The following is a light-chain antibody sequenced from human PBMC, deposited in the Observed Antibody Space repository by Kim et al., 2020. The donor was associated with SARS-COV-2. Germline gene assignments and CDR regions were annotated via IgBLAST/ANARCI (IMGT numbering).Light chain of an antibody. CDR3: QQHYTYPYT. Sequence: AIRLTQSPSSFSASTGDRVTITCRASQDISNSLAWYQQEPGKAPKLLIYGSSTLQSGVPSRFTGSGSGTDFTLTITCLQSEDFATYYCQQHYTYPYTFGQGTKLE. CDR1: QDISNS. J-gene: IGKJ2*01. CDR2: GSS. V-gene: IGKV1-8*01.